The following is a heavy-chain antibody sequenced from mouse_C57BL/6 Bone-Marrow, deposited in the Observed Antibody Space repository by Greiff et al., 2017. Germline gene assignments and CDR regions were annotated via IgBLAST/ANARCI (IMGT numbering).Heavy chain of an antibody. V-gene: IGHV5-17*01. CDR3: ARSWDGFYWYFDV. CDR1: GFTFSDYG. J-gene: IGHJ1*03. CDR2: ISSGSSTI. D-gene: IGHD4-1*01. Sequence: DVHLVESGGGLVKPGGSLKLSCAASGFTFSDYGMHWVRQAPEKGLEWVAYISSGSSTIYYADPVTGRFTISRDNAKKTLFLQMTSLRSEDTAMYYCARSWDGFYWYFDVWGTGTTVTVSS.